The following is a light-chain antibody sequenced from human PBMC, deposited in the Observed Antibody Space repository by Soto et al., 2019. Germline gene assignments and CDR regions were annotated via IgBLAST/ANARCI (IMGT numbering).Light chain of an antibody. CDR2: DAS. V-gene: IGKV1-5*01. CDR1: QGISGW. J-gene: IGKJ1*01. Sequence: DIQMTESPSTLSASXGDRVTITCRASQGISGWLAWYQQKAGKAPRLLIFDASSLMSGVPSRFSGSGYGTEFTLTINRLQPDDSATYYCQQYDSFSVWTFGQGTKVDIK. CDR3: QQYDSFSVWT.